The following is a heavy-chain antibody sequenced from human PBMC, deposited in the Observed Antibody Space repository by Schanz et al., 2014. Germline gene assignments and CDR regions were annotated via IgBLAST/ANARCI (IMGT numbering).Heavy chain of an antibody. CDR3: AKERAYYGSGSFDY. V-gene: IGHV1-2*02. D-gene: IGHD3-10*01. J-gene: IGHJ4*02. Sequence: QVQLVQSGAEVKKPGASVKVSCKASGYTFIDYYMHWVRQAPGQGLEWVGWIDPNGGATNHAQMLQGRVTMTRDTSISTAYMELRSLRSDDTAVYYCAKERAYYGSGSFDYWGQGTLVTVSS. CDR2: IDPNGGAT. CDR1: GYTFIDYY.